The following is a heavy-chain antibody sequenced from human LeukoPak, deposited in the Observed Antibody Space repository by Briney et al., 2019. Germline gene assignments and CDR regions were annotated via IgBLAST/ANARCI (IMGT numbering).Heavy chain of an antibody. D-gene: IGHD3-22*01. J-gene: IGHJ6*03. Sequence: GASVKVSCKASGGTFSSYAISWVRQAPGQGLEWMGWMNPNSGNTGYAQKFQGRVTMTRNTSISTAYMELSSLRSEDTAVYYCARGGDSSGYYYGYYYYYMDVWGKGTTVTISS. CDR3: ARGGDSSGYYYGYYYYYMDV. CDR1: GGTFSSYA. V-gene: IGHV1-8*02. CDR2: MNPNSGNT.